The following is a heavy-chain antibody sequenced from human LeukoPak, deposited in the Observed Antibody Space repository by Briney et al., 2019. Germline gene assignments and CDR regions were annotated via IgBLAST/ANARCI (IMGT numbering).Heavy chain of an antibody. CDR1: GGSFSGYY. J-gene: IGHJ5*02. Sequence: PSETLSLTCAVYGGSFSGYYWSWIRQPPGKGLEWIGEINHSGSTNYNPSLKSRVTISVDTSKNQFSLKLSSVTAADTAVYYCARHRRIAVAGRGWFDPWGQGTLVTVSS. CDR3: ARHRRIAVAGRGWFDP. V-gene: IGHV4-34*01. D-gene: IGHD6-19*01. CDR2: INHSGST.